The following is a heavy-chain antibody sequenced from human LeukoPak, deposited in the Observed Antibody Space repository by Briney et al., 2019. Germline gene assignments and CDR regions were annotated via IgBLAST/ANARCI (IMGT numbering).Heavy chain of an antibody. CDR2: IRYDGSNK. J-gene: IGHJ4*02. CDR3: ARGATMGY. V-gene: IGHV3-30*02. CDR1: GFTFSSYG. Sequence: GGSLRLSCAASGFTFSSYGMHWVRQAPGKGLEWVAFIRYDGSNKYYADSVKGRFTISRDNSKNTLYLQVNSLRADDAAVYYCARGATMGYWGQGTLLTVSS. D-gene: IGHD1-26*01.